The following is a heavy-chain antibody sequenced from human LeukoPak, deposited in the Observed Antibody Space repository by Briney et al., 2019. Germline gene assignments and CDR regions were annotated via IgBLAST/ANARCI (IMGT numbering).Heavy chain of an antibody. CDR1: GGSIRSNYY. CDR2: IYYSGNS. V-gene: IGHV4-39*07. D-gene: IGHD6-13*01. CDR3: ARGVAPSIAAAGTILSFDY. Sequence: SETLSLTCTVSGGSIRSNYYWGWIRQPPGKGLEWIGSIYYSGNSYYNPSLKSRVTISVDTSKNQFSLKLSSVTAADTAVYYCARGVAPSIAAAGTILSFDYWGQGTLVTVSS. J-gene: IGHJ4*02.